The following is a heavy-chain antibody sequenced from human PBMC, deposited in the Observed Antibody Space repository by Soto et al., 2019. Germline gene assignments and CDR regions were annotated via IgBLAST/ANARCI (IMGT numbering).Heavy chain of an antibody. V-gene: IGHV1-3*05. J-gene: IGHJ4*02. CDR1: GYTSTNYA. CDR2: ITAGNGNT. Sequence: QVQLVQSGAEEKKPGASVKVSGKASGYTSTNYAMHWVRQAPGQRLEWMGWITAGNGNTKYSQKFQGRVTITRDTSASTAYMELSSLRSEDTAVYYCARSPSLFTDYWGQGTLVTVSS. CDR3: ARSPSLFTDY. D-gene: IGHD2-2*01.